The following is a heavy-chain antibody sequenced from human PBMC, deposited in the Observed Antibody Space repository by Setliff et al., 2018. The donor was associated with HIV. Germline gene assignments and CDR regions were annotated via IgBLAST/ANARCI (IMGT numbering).Heavy chain of an antibody. CDR2: INHSGST. CDR3: ARIGAFNYYDSSGLPEVGLDY. J-gene: IGHJ4*02. D-gene: IGHD3-22*01. Sequence: SETLSLTCAVYGGSFNGYSWTWIRQPPGKGLEWIGGINHSGSTNYNPSLKSRVIISVDTSKNQFSLRLSSVTAADTAVYYCARIGAFNYYDSSGLPEVGLDYWGQGTLVTVSS. CDR1: GGSFNGYS. V-gene: IGHV4-34*01.